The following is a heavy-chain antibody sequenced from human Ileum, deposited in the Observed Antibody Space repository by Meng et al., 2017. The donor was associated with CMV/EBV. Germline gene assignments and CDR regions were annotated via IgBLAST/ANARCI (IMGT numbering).Heavy chain of an antibody. CDR3: TKGGFDS. D-gene: IGHD2-15*01. J-gene: IGHJ4*02. Sequence: VQLLESGGGLVQPGGSLRLSCVTSGFPFNIYDIHWVRQAPGKGLDWVTCIRHDGSEDFYVDSVKGRFTISRDNSKNTLYLQMNSLRVDDSALYYCTKGGFDSWGQGTLVTVSS. CDR2: IRHDGSED. CDR1: GFPFNIYD. V-gene: IGHV3-30*02.